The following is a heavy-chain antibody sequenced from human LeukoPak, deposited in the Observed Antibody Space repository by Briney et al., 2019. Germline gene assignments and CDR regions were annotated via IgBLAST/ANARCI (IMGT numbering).Heavy chain of an antibody. V-gene: IGHV1-2*02. D-gene: IGHD6-13*01. Sequence: ASVTVSCKASGYTFPGYYMHWVRPAPGQGLEWMGWINPTSGGTNYTQKFQGRVTMTRDTSNSTAYMELSRLRSDDTAVYYCARDLTISAAGTWFDPWGQGTLVTVSS. J-gene: IGHJ5*02. CDR2: INPTSGGT. CDR1: GYTFPGYY. CDR3: ARDLTISAAGTWFDP.